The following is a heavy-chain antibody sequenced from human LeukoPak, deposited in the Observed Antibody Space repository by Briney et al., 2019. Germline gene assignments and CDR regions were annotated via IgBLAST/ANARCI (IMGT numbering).Heavy chain of an antibody. CDR2: IYYSGSV. J-gene: IGHJ4*02. CDR3: ARRLAGTEDY. D-gene: IGHD6-13*01. V-gene: IGHV4-39*01. CDR1: GGSISSSSYY. Sequence: SETLSLTCTVSGGSISSSSYYWGWIRQPPGKGLEWIGSIYYSGSVYYNPSLKSRVTISVDTSKNQFSLKLSSVTAADTAVYYCARRLAGTEDYWGQGTLVTVSS.